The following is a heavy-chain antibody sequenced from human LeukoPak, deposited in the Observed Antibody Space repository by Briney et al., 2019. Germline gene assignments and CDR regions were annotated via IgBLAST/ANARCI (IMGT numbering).Heavy chain of an antibody. CDR2: IYYSGST. Sequence: SETLSLTCTVSGHSINSYYWSWIRQPPGKGLEWIGYIYYSGSTTYNPSLKSRVTMSVDTSKNQVSLKLRSVTAADTAVYYCARGTVMTDGDYWGHGNLVTVSS. J-gene: IGHJ4*01. D-gene: IGHD1-14*01. CDR1: GHSINSYY. CDR3: ARGTVMTDGDY. V-gene: IGHV4-59*01.